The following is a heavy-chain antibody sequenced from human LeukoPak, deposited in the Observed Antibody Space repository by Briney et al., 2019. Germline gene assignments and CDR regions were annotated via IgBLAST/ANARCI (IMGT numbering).Heavy chain of an antibody. CDR3: AKDGRIQLWDGDGDY. CDR1: GFTFSNYV. D-gene: IGHD5-18*01. Sequence: GGSLRLSCAASGFTFSNYVMSWVRQAPGKGLEWVSAISGSDGSTWYADSVKGRFTISRDNSKNTLYLQMNSLRAEDTAVYYCAKDGRIQLWDGDGDYWGQGTLVTVSS. J-gene: IGHJ4*02. CDR2: ISGSDGST. V-gene: IGHV3-23*01.